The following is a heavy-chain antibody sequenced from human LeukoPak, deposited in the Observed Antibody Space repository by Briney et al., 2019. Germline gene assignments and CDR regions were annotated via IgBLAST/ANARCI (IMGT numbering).Heavy chain of an antibody. V-gene: IGHV5-51*01. Sequence: GESLKISCKGSGYSFTTFWIGWVRQMPGKGLEWMGIIHPGGSDTRYSPSFQGQVTISADKSISTAYLQWSSLKPSNPPMYYRAIAGGTYGMDVWGKGTTVPASS. J-gene: IGHJ6*04. CDR1: GYSFTTFW. D-gene: IGHD1-14*01. CDR2: IHPGGSDT. CDR3: AIAGGTYGMDV.